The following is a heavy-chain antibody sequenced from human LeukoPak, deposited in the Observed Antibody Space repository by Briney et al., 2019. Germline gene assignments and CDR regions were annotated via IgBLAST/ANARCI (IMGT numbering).Heavy chain of an antibody. J-gene: IGHJ4*02. CDR1: GFTVSSNY. CDR3: ARLARFLYGAFDY. D-gene: IGHD2-21*01. CDR2: IYSGGTT. V-gene: IGHV3-53*01. Sequence: GGSLRLTCVASGFTVSSNYMSWVRQAPGKGLEWVSVIYSGGTTHYADSVKGRFTISRDNSKNTLYLQTKSLRAEDTAVFYCARLARFLYGAFDYWGQGTLVSVSS.